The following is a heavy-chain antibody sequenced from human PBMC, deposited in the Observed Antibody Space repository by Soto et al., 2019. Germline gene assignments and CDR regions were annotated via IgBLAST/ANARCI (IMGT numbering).Heavy chain of an antibody. D-gene: IGHD4-17*01. CDR3: TRHGSGDYFLFDP. CDR2: ASPDGTST. J-gene: IGHJ5*02. Sequence: EVQLVESGGGLVNPGGSLRLSCAASGFTFSSFWMHWVRQAPGKGLEWVSRASPDGTSTSYADSVKGRFTISRDNAKNTLFMQMNSLRAGDTAVYYCTRHGSGDYFLFDPWGQGTLVTVSS. V-gene: IGHV3-74*02. CDR1: GFTFSSFW.